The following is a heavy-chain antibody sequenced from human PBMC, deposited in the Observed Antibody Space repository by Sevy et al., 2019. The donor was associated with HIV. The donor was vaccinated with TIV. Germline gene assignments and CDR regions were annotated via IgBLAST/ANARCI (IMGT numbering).Heavy chain of an antibody. CDR1: ALTFSSYV. Sequence: GGSLRLSCTASALTFSSYVMSWVRQAPGKGLEWVSTISASGGSTYYADSVKGRFTISRDNSNKKVYLQMNSLTAEDTAVYYCAKEEFSGYDFDSWGQGTLVTVSS. D-gene: IGHD5-12*01. V-gene: IGHV3-23*01. CDR2: ISASGGST. CDR3: AKEEFSGYDFDS. J-gene: IGHJ5*01.